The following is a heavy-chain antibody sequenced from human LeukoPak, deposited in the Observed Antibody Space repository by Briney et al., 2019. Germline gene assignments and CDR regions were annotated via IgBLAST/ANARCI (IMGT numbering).Heavy chain of an antibody. Sequence: SETLSLTCSVSGVSIPSYYWSWIRQSPGKGLEWIGVLLYGGSTKYNPSLQSRVTISVDPSQIQFSLKLRSVTAADTAVYYCARVGPTDFQRYFHYMDVWGKGTTVIVSS. CDR2: LLYGGST. CDR1: GVSIPSYY. V-gene: IGHV4-59*01. D-gene: IGHD2/OR15-2a*01. CDR3: ARVGPTDFQRYFHYMDV. J-gene: IGHJ6*03.